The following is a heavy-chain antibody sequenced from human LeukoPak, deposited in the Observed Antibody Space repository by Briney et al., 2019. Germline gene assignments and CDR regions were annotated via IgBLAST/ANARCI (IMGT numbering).Heavy chain of an antibody. CDR1: GGSISSYY. V-gene: IGHV4-59*01. CDR2: IYYSGST. Sequence: SETLSPTCTVSGGSISSYYWSWIRQPPGKGLEWIGYIYYSGSTNYNPSLKSRVTISVDTSKNQFSLKLSSVTAADTAVYYCARAAMGGVNYYYYYYMDVWGKGTTVTVSS. CDR3: ARAAMGGVNYYYYYYMDV. J-gene: IGHJ6*03. D-gene: IGHD5-18*01.